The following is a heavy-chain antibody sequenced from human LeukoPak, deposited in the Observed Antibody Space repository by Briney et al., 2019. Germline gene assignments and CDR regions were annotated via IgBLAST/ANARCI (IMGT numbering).Heavy chain of an antibody. Sequence: PGGSLRLSCAASGFTFSSYNMKWVRQAPGKGLEWVSFISTTSNYIYYADSVKGRFTISRDNAKNSLYLQMNSLRGEDAALYYCSRAGVCSITSCDGGIDYWGQGTLVTVSS. J-gene: IGHJ4*02. D-gene: IGHD2-2*01. CDR1: GFTFSSYN. V-gene: IGHV3-21*06. CDR2: ISTTSNYI. CDR3: SRAGVCSITSCDGGIDY.